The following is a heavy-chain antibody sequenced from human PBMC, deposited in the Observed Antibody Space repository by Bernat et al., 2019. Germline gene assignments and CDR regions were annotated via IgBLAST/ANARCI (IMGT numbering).Heavy chain of an antibody. CDR1: GFTVSNNH. Sequence: EVQLVESGGGLVQPGGSLRLSCAASGFTVSNNHVTWVRQAPGKGLECVSVIYDTGVTFYTDSVKGRFTISRDTSKNTVYLEMNSMRAEDGAVYYCVGFGGHSVWGQGTLVTVSS. V-gene: IGHV3-66*01. D-gene: IGHD2-21*02. CDR2: IYDTGVT. J-gene: IGHJ4*02. CDR3: VGFGGHSV.